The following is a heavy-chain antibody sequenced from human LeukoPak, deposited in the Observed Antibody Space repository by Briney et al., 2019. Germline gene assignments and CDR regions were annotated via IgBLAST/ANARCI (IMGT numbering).Heavy chain of an antibody. CDR2: IYYSGST. V-gene: IGHV4-59*01. CDR3: ARGGAPGSYYYYYMDV. Sequence: SETLSLTCTVSGGSISSYYWSWIRQPPGKGLEWIGYIYYSGSTNYNPSLKSRVTISVDTSKNQFSLKLSSVTAADTAVYYCARGGAPGSYYYYYMDVWGKGTTVTVSS. D-gene: IGHD1-26*01. CDR1: GGSISSYY. J-gene: IGHJ6*03.